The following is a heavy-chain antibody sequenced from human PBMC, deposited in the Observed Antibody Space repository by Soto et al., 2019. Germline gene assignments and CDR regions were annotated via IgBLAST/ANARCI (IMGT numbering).Heavy chain of an antibody. J-gene: IGHJ4*02. CDR3: ARDHDYYHSGSSFR. CDR2: IYYSGST. D-gene: IGHD3-10*01. V-gene: IGHV4-31*03. CDR1: GDSISSGSYY. Sequence: KPSETLSLTCTVSGDSISSGSYYWSWIRQHPGKGLEWIGYIYYSGSTYYNPSLKSRVTISVDTSKNQFSLKLTSVTAADTAVYYCARDHDYYHSGSSFRWGQGTLVTVSS.